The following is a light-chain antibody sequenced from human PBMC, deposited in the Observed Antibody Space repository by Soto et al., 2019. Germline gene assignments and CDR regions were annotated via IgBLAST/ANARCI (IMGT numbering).Light chain of an antibody. J-gene: IGLJ1*01. V-gene: IGLV2-18*02. Sequence: QSALTQPPSVSGSPGRSVTISCTGTSSDVGSYNRVSWYQQPPGTAPKLMVYEVSNRPSGVPDRFSGSKSGNTASLTISGLQAEDEADYYCSSYTSSSTFYVFGTGTKVTVL. CDR1: SSDVGSYNR. CDR2: EVS. CDR3: SSYTSSSTFYV.